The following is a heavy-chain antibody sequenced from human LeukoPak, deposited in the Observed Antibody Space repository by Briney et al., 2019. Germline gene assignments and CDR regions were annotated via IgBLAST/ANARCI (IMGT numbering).Heavy chain of an antibody. J-gene: IGHJ6*03. CDR3: AKVQGQDSYCSRTICYYYYYMDV. CDR2: CIPLFGRA. CDR1: GYTFTSYY. Sequence: SVTVSCKASGYTFTSYYMHWVRQAPGPGLESMGGCIPLFGRANYAQKFQGRVTITADKSTSTAYMELSSLRSEDTAVYYCAKVQGQDSYCSRTICYYYYYMDVWGKGTTVAVSS. V-gene: IGHV1-69*06. D-gene: IGHD2-2*01.